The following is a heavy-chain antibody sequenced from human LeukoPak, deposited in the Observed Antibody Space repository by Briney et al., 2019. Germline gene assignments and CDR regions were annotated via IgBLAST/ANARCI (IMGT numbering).Heavy chain of an antibody. CDR1: GYTFTSYD. CDR2: MNPNSGNT. Sequence: GASVKVSCKASGYTFTSYDINWVRQAPGQGLEWMGWMNPNSGNTGYAQKFQGRVTMTRNTSISTAYMELSSLRSEDTAVYYCARVGTYYDFWSGYSVYYYYYMDVWGKGTTVTVSS. CDR3: ARVGTYYDFWSGYSVYYYYYMDV. D-gene: IGHD3-3*01. V-gene: IGHV1-8*01. J-gene: IGHJ6*03.